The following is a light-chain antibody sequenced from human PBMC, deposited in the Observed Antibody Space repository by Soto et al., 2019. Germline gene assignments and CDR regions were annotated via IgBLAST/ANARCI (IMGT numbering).Light chain of an antibody. CDR3: TSYAGGNNV. V-gene: IGLV2-8*01. Sequence: QSVLTQPPSASGSPGQSVTISCTGTSSDVGGYNYVSWYQQNPGKVPKLMIYEVNKRPSGVPDRFSGSKSGSTASLTVSGLQAEDEADYYCTSYAGGNNVFGTGTKLTVL. J-gene: IGLJ1*01. CDR1: SSDVGGYNY. CDR2: EVN.